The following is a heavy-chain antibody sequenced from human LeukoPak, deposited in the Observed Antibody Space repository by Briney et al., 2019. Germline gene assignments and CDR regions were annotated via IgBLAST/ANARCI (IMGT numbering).Heavy chain of an antibody. Sequence: GGSLRLSCAASGFTFSSYWMSWVRQAPGKGLEWVANIKQDGSEKYYVDSVKGRFTISRDNAKNSLYLQMNSLRAEDTAVYYCAREGPDIVVVEDYYGMDVWGQGTTVTVSS. V-gene: IGHV3-7*01. D-gene: IGHD2-2*01. J-gene: IGHJ6*02. CDR2: IKQDGSEK. CDR3: AREGPDIVVVEDYYGMDV. CDR1: GFTFSSYW.